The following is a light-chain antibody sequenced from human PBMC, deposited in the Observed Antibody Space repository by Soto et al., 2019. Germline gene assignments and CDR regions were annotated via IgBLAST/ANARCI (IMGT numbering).Light chain of an antibody. CDR2: EVN. V-gene: IGLV2-14*01. CDR3: RSYTSSSTYV. CDR1: RSDIGGYNY. J-gene: IGLJ1*01. Sequence: QSVLTQPASVSGSPGQSITISCSGTRSDIGGYNYVSWYQHHPGKAPKLMIYEVNTRPSGVSDRFSGSKSGNTASLTISGLQAEDEADYYCRSYTSSSTYVFGSGTKVTVL.